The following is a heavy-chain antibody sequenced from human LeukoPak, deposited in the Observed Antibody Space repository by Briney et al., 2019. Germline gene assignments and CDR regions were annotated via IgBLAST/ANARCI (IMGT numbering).Heavy chain of an antibody. V-gene: IGHV3-23*01. D-gene: IGHD3-16*01. CDR2: ISGGGVTT. J-gene: IGHJ6*02. CDR3: ARNQQLGGHSYYYYGMDV. Sequence: GGSLRLSCAASGFTFSSYWMTWARQAPGKGLEWVSGISGGGVTTYYADSVKGRFTISRDNSKNTLYLQMNSLRADDTAIYYCARNQQLGGHSYYYYGMDVWGQGTTVTVSS. CDR1: GFTFSSYW.